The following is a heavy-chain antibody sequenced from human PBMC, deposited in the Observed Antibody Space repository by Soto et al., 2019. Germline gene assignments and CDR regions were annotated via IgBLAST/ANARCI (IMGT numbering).Heavy chain of an antibody. D-gene: IGHD3-22*01. J-gene: IGHJ4*02. CDR3: ARPHYYDSSGYYENYFDY. V-gene: IGHV1-69*13. CDR2: IIPIFGTA. CDR1: GGTFSSYA. Sequence: AAVKFSCKASGGTFSSYAISWVLQAPGQGLEWMGWIIPIFGTANYAQKFQGRVTITADESTSTAYMELSSLRSEDTAVYYCARPHYYDSSGYYENYFDYWGQGTLVTVSS.